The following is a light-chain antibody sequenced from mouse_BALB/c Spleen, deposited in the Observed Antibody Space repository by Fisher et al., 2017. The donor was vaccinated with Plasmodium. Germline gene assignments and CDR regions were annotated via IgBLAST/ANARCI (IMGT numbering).Light chain of an antibody. CDR1: QDINRY. CDR2: RAN. J-gene: IGKJ1*01. V-gene: IGKV14-111*01. CDR3: LQYGEFPPT. Sequence: SMYASLGERVTITCKASQDINRYLTWFQQKPGKSPKTLIYRANKLVDGVPSRFSGSGSGQDYSITISSLEYEDMGVYYCLQYGEFPPTFGGGTTLEIK.